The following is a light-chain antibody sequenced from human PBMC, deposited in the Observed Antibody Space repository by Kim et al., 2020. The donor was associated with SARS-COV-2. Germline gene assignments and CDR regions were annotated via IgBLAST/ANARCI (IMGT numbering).Light chain of an antibody. CDR2: DVS. J-gene: IGLJ3*02. CDR1: SSDVGGYNY. CDR3: SSYTSSSTWV. Sequence: GHSLTISRTGTSSDVGGYNYGSLYQQHPGKAPKLMIYDVSNRPSGVSNRFAGSKSGNTASLTISGLQAEDEADYYCSSYTSSSTWVFGGGTQLTVL. V-gene: IGLV2-14*03.